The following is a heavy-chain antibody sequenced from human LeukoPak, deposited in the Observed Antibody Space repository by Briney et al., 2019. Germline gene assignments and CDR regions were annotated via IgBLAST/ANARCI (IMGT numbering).Heavy chain of an antibody. V-gene: IGHV4-39*01. Sequence: PSETLSLTCTVSGGSISSSSYYWGWIRQPPGKGLEWIGSIYYSGSTYYNPSLKSRVTISVDTSNNQFSLKLSSVTAADTAVYYCARWSMASDAFDIWGQGTMVTVSS. J-gene: IGHJ3*02. CDR2: IYYSGST. CDR1: GGSISSSSYY. CDR3: ARWSMASDAFDI. D-gene: IGHD2/OR15-2a*01.